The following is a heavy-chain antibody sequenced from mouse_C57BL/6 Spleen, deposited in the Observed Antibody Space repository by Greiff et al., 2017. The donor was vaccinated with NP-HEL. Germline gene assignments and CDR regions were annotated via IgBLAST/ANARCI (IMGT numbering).Heavy chain of an antibody. V-gene: IGHV5-4*01. CDR1: GFTFSSYA. Sequence: DVHLVESGGGLVKPGGSLKLSCAASGFTFSSYAMSWVRQTPEKRLEWVATISDGGSYTYYPDNVKGRFTISRDNAKNNLYLQMSHLKSEDTAMYYCARVGDYDGFAYWGQGALVTVSA. J-gene: IGHJ3*01. CDR2: ISDGGSYT. D-gene: IGHD2-4*01. CDR3: ARVGDYDGFAY.